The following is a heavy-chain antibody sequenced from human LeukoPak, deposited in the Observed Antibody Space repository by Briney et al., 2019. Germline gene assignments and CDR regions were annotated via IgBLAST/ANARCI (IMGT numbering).Heavy chain of an antibody. J-gene: IGHJ3*02. CDR2: IWYDGSNK. Sequence: PGRSLRLSCAASGFTFSSYGMHWVRQAPGKGLEWVAVIWYDGSNKYYADSVKGRFTISRDNSKNTLYLQMNSLRAEDTAVYYCAREFQGVKRLLVKPPKPRQHAFDIWGRGTMVTVSS. CDR1: GFTFSSYG. D-gene: IGHD3-10*01. V-gene: IGHV3-33*01. CDR3: AREFQGVKRLLVKPPKPRQHAFDI.